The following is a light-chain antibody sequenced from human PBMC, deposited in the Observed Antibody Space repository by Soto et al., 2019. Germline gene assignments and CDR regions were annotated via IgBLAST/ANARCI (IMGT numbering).Light chain of an antibody. V-gene: IGKV1-5*03. Sequence: DIQMTQSPSTLSESLGDRVTITCRASQRVTPNLAWYQQKPGKAPTHLIYKASTLESGVPSRFSGSGSGTEFTLTISSLQPDDFATYYCQRYNSLSWTFGQGTKVEMK. J-gene: IGKJ1*01. CDR3: QRYNSLSWT. CDR2: KAS. CDR1: QRVTPN.